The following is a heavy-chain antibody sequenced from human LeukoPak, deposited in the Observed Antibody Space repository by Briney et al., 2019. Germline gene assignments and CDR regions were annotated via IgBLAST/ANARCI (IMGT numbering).Heavy chain of an antibody. Sequence: ASVKVSCKASGYTFTSYDINWVRQATGQGLEWMGWMNPNRGNTGYAQKFQGRVTMTRNTSISTAYMELSSLRSEDTAVYYCAQGTVTTGDDAFDIWGQGTMVTVSS. J-gene: IGHJ3*02. V-gene: IGHV1-8*01. D-gene: IGHD4-17*01. CDR1: GYTFTSYD. CDR3: AQGTVTTGDDAFDI. CDR2: MNPNRGNT.